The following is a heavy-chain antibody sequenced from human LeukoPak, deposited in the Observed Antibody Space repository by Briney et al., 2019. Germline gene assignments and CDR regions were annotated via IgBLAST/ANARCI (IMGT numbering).Heavy chain of an antibody. D-gene: IGHD3-22*01. J-gene: IGHJ4*02. V-gene: IGHV3-21*01. Sequence: GGSLRLSCTASGFTFGDYAMSWVRQAPGKGLEWVSSISSSSSYIYYADSVKGRFTISRDNAKNSLYLQMNSLRAEDTAVYYCARDSNYYDSSGYYHDYWGQGTLVTVSS. CDR1: GFTFGDYA. CDR3: ARDSNYYDSSGYYHDY. CDR2: ISSSSSYI.